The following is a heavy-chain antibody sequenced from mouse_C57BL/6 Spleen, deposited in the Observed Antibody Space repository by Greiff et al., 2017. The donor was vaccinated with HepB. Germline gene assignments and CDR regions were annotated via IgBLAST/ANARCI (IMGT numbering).Heavy chain of an antibody. Sequence: QVQLQQPGAELVKPGASVKLSCKASGYTFTSYWMHWVKQTPGRGLEWIGRIDPNRGGTKYNEKFTSRATLTVDKPSSTAYMQLSSLTSEDSAVYYCAHPFSDGYYFDYWGQLTTLTVSS. J-gene: IGHJ2*01. CDR2: IDPNRGGT. CDR1: GYTFTSYW. D-gene: IGHD2-3*01. CDR3: AHPFSDGYYFDY. V-gene: IGHV1-72*01.